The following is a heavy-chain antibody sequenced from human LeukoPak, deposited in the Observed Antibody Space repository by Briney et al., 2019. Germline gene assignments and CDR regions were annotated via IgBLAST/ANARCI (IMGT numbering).Heavy chain of an antibody. D-gene: IGHD2-2*02. CDR3: AREICSTSCYIGGPDAFDI. CDR2: IYTSGST. J-gene: IGHJ3*02. V-gene: IGHV4-4*07. CDR1: GGSISSYY. Sequence: SETLSLTCTVSGGSISSYYWSWIRQPAGKGLEWIGRIYTSGSTYYNPSLKSRVTISVDTSKNQFSLKLSSVTAADTAVYYCAREICSTSCYIGGPDAFDIWGQGTMVTVSS.